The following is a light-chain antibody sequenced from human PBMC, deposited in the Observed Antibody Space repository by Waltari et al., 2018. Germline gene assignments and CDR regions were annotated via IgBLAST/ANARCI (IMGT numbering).Light chain of an antibody. CDR1: SSNIGAGYD. Sequence: QSVLTQPPSVSGAPGQRVTISCTGSSSNIGAGYDVLWYQQLPGTAPKLLIYGNTTRPSGVPDLFAGPKPGTSASLAITGLQVDDEADYYCQSYDSSLSAVVFGGGTKLTVL. CDR3: QSYDSSLSAVV. V-gene: IGLV1-40*01. J-gene: IGLJ2*01. CDR2: GNT.